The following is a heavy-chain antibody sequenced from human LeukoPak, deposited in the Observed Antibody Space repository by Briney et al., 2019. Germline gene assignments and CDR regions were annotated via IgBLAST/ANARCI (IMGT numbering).Heavy chain of an antibody. CDR2: IIPIFGTA. CDR1: GYDFTKYA. CDR3: ARDQAGTDYYYYYMDV. Sequence: GASVKVSCKASGYDFTKYAVQWVRQAPGQGLEWMGGIIPIFGTANYAQKFQGRVTITADKSTSTAYMELSSLRSEDTAVYYCARDQAGTDYYYYYMDVWGKGTTVTVSS. V-gene: IGHV1-69*06. J-gene: IGHJ6*03. D-gene: IGHD6-19*01.